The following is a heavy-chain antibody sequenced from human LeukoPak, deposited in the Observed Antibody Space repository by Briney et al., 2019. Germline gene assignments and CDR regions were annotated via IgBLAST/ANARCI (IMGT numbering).Heavy chain of an antibody. D-gene: IGHD2-15*01. CDR2: IYTSGST. CDR1: GGSISSYY. CDR3: AKGAYCSGGRCYLGDLDY. J-gene: IGHJ4*02. V-gene: IGHV4-4*07. Sequence: SETLSLTCTVSGGSISSYYWSWIRQPAGKGLEWIGRIYTSGSTNYNPSLKSRVTMSVDTSKNQFSLKLSSVTAADTAVYYCAKGAYCSGGRCYLGDLDYWGQGTLVTVSS.